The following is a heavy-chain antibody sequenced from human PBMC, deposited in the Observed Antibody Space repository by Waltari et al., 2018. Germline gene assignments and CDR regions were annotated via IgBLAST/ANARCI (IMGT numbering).Heavy chain of an antibody. CDR2: IYHSGST. CDR1: GYSTRSCYY. J-gene: IGHJ4*02. CDR3: ARREGVMSGEYYFDY. D-gene: IGHD3-10*01. Sequence: QVQLQESGPGLVKPSETLSLTCAVSGYSTRSCYYWGWLRQPPGKGLEWIGSIYHSGSTYYNPSLKSRVTISVDTSKNQFSLKLSSVTAADTAVYYCARREGVMSGEYYFDYWGQGTLVTVSS. V-gene: IGHV4-38-2*01.